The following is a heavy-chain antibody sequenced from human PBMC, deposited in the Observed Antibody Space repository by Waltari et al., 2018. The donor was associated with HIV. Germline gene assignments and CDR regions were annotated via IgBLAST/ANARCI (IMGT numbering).Heavy chain of an antibody. D-gene: IGHD3-3*01. CDR1: DFNVTTYD. V-gene: IGHV3-23*01. CDR2: LSRSDSET. CDR3: VRVAATASAPFDL. J-gene: IGHJ4*02. Sequence: EVQLSESGGGLVQPGESLRLSCVGSDFNVTTYDMAWVRQTPGRGLHWISSLSRSDSETYYADSVKGRFSVSRDDAENTLHLHMDRLTVDDTALYYCVRVAATASAPFDLWGQGTLVTVSS.